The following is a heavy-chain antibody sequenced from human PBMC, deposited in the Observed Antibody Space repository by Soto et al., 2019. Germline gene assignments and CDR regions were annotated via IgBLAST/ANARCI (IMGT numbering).Heavy chain of an antibody. CDR1: GFKFDDYA. CDR2: ITWNSNNL. D-gene: IGHD1-26*01. J-gene: IGHJ5*02. CDR3: AKENSGSYYNWFDP. Sequence: GGSLRLSCTASGFKFDDYAMHWVRQAPGKGLEWVSGITWNSNNLDYADSVKGRFTISRVNSKNTLYLQMNSLRAEDTAVYYCAKENSGSYYNWFDPWGQGTLVTVSS. V-gene: IGHV3-9*01.